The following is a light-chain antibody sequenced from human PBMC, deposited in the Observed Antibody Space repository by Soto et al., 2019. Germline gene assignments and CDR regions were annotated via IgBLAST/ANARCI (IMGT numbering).Light chain of an antibody. V-gene: IGLV2-8*01. CDR3: SSYEGSPV. Sequence: QSVLTQPPSASGSPGQSVTISCTGTSSDVGGYNYVSWYQQHPGKAPKLMIYEVSKRPSGVPDRFSGSKSGNTASLTVSGLQAEDEADYYCSSYEGSPVFGGGTKVTVL. CDR1: SSDVGGYNY. CDR2: EVS. J-gene: IGLJ2*01.